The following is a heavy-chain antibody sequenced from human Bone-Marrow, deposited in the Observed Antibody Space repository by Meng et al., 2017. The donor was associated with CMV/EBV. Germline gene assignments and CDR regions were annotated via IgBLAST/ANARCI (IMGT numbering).Heavy chain of an antibody. D-gene: IGHD1-26*01. V-gene: IGHV1-2*02. Sequence: ASVKVSCKASGYTFTSYAMHWVRQAPGQGLEWMGWINPNSGGTNYAQKFQGRVTMTRDTSISTASMELSRLRSDDTAVYYCARDWYSGIFHAFDNWGQGTMVTVSS. CDR2: INPNSGGT. CDR3: ARDWYSGIFHAFDN. J-gene: IGHJ3*02. CDR1: GYTFTSYA.